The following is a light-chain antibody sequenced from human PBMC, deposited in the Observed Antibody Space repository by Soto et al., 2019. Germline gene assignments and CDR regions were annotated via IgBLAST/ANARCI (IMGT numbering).Light chain of an antibody. V-gene: IGLV4-69*01. CDR2: VNSDGTH. J-gene: IGLJ2*01. Sequence: QAVVTQSPSASASLGASVKLTCTLDSGHTNYAIAWHQKQSEKGPRYLMRVNSDGTHIKGDGIPDRFSGSSSGAERYLTISSLQSEDEADYYCQTWGTVTPVIFGGGTKVTVL. CDR3: QTWGTVTPVI. CDR1: SGHTNYA.